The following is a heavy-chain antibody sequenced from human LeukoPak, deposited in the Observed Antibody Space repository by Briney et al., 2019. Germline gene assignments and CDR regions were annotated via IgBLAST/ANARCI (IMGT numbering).Heavy chain of an antibody. Sequence: GGSLRLSCAASGFIFSSYWMSWVRQAPGKGLEWVANIKKDGSDKNYADSVKGRFTISRDNAKNSLYLQMNSLRAEDTAVYYCARDRYGDEYYYYGMDVWGQGTTVTVSS. CDR1: GFIFSSYW. CDR2: IKKDGSDK. V-gene: IGHV3-7*01. CDR3: ARDRYGDEYYYYGMDV. J-gene: IGHJ6*02. D-gene: IGHD4-17*01.